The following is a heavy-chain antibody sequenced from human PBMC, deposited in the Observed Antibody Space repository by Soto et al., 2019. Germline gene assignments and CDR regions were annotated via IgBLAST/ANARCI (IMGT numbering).Heavy chain of an antibody. CDR2: ISGSGGST. CDR3: AKVPEAGSHWYFDL. J-gene: IGHJ2*01. CDR1: GFTFSSYA. V-gene: IGHV3-23*01. Sequence: LSLTCAASGFTFSSYAMSWVRQAPGKGLEWVSAISGSGGSTYYADSVKGRFTISRDNSKNTLYLQMNSLRAEDTAVYYCAKVPEAGSHWYFDLWGRGTLVTVSS.